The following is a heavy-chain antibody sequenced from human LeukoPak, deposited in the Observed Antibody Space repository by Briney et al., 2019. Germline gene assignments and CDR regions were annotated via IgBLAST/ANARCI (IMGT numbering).Heavy chain of an antibody. D-gene: IGHD3-16*02. Sequence: ASVKDSCKASGYTFTGYYMHWVRQAPGQGLEWMGWINPNSGGTNYAQKFQGRVTMTRDTSISTAYMELSRLRSDDTAVYYCARDPGVWGSYRRLYYFDYWGQGTLVTVSS. CDR3: ARDPGVWGSYRRLYYFDY. CDR2: INPNSGGT. V-gene: IGHV1-2*02. J-gene: IGHJ4*02. CDR1: GYTFTGYY.